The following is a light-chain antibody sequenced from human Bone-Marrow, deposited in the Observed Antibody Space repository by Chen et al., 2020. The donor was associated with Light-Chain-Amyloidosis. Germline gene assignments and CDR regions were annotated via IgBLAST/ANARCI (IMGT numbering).Light chain of an antibody. Sequence: IVLTQSPGTLSLSPGEGANLSCRASQTISSNYLTWYQQKFGQAPRLLIYGSSSRPTGIPDRFTGSGSGTDFTLTINRLEPEDFAMYYCQQYGTSPLTFGGGTKVEIK. J-gene: IGKJ4*01. CDR1: QTISSNY. CDR2: GSS. V-gene: IGKV3-20*01. CDR3: QQYGTSPLT.